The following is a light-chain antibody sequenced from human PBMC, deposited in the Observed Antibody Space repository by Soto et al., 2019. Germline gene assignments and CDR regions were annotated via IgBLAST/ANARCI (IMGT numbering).Light chain of an antibody. CDR1: QSVSSN. J-gene: IGKJ5*01. V-gene: IGKV3-15*01. CDR3: QQYDNWPIT. Sequence: EIVLTQSGPTVALSPGEGATLSCMASQSVSSNLAWYQQKPGQAPRLLIYGASTGATGFPARFSGSGSGTEFTLTISRLQPEDFAVYYCQQYDNWPITFGQGTRLEIK. CDR2: GAS.